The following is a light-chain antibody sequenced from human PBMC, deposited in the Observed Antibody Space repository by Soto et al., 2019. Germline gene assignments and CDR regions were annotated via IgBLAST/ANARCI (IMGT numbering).Light chain of an antibody. J-gene: IGKJ5*01. CDR1: QSISSW. V-gene: IGKV1-5*01. Sequence: IRMTQSPSSFSASTGDRVTITSRASQSISSWLAWYQQKPGKAPKLLIYDASSLETGVPSRFSGSGSGTGFTFTISSLQPEDFATYYCQQYESLPLTFGQGTRLEVK. CDR2: DAS. CDR3: QQYESLPLT.